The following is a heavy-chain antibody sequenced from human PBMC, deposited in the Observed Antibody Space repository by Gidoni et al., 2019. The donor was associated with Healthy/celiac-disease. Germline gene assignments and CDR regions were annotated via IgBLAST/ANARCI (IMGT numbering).Heavy chain of an antibody. V-gene: IGHV3-48*03. J-gene: IGHJ3*02. D-gene: IGHD2-21*02. Sequence: EVQLVESGGGLVQPGGSLRLSCAASGFTFSLYEMNWVRQAPGKGLEWVSYISSSGRTIYYADSVKGRCTIARDNAKNSLYLQMNSLRAEDTAVYYCASLAYCGGDCYDDAFDIWGQGTMVTVSS. CDR3: ASLAYCGGDCYDDAFDI. CDR1: GFTFSLYE. CDR2: ISSSGRTI.